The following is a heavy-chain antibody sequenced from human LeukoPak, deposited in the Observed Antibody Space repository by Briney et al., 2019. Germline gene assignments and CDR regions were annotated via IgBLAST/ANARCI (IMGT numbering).Heavy chain of an antibody. J-gene: IGHJ4*02. CDR2: IIPIFGTA. D-gene: IGHD5-12*01. Sequence: SVKVSCKASGGTFSSYAISWVRQAPGQGLEWMGGIIPIFGTANYAQKFQGRVTITADKSTSTAHMELSSLRSEDTAVYYCARDRGYSGYDPFDYWGQGTLVTVSS. CDR1: GGTFSSYA. CDR3: ARDRGYSGYDPFDY. V-gene: IGHV1-69*06.